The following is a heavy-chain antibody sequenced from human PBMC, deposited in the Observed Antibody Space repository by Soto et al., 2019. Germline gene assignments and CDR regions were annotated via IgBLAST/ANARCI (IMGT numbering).Heavy chain of an antibody. D-gene: IGHD2-21*02. J-gene: IGHJ4*02. Sequence: EVQLVESGGGLVKPGGSLRLSCAASGFTFSSYSRNWFRHDPGKGLEWVSSISSSSRYIYYADSVKGQFTISRDNAKNSLYLQMNSLRAEDTAVYYCARVYGGNSYWGQGTLVTVSS. CDR3: ARVYGGNSY. CDR2: ISSSSRYI. CDR1: GFTFSSYS. V-gene: IGHV3-21*01.